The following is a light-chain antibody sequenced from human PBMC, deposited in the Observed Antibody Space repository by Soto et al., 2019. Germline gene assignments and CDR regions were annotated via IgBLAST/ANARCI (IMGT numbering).Light chain of an antibody. CDR2: AAS. CDR1: QSISSY. Sequence: DIQMTQSPSSLSASVGDRVTIACRASQSISSYLNWYQHKPGKAPKLLIYAASSLQSGVPSRFSGSGSGTDFILSISSLLPEDFATYYCQQSYSTLLTFGQGTKMEIK. J-gene: IGKJ1*01. CDR3: QQSYSTLLT. V-gene: IGKV1-39*01.